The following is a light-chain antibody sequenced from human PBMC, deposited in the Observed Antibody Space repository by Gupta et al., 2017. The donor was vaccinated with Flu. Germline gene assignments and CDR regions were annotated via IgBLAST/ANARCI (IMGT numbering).Light chain of an antibody. CDR1: QGIFNY. Sequence: LSVSVGDRVTITCRASQGIFNYLAWYQQKPGKAPKLLIYAASTLQSGVPFRFSGSGSGTDFTLTISSLQPEDVATYYCQKYNSVPDTFGPGTKLEL. V-gene: IGKV1-27*01. J-gene: IGKJ2*01. CDR3: QKYNSVPDT. CDR2: AAS.